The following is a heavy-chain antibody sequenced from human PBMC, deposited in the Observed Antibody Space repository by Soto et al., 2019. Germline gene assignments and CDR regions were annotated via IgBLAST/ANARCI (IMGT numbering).Heavy chain of an antibody. V-gene: IGHV3-74*01. D-gene: IGHD1-1*01. Sequence: PGSSMRASFITSGFTSRSSWLRWVRQAPGKGLVWVSRINRDGSSTSYADSVKGRVTISRDTAKNTLYLQMNSLRAEDTAVYYCAREIVTTGEYYFDSWGQGT. CDR2: INRDGSST. J-gene: IGHJ4*02. CDR3: AREIVTTGEYYFDS. CDR1: GFTSRSSW.